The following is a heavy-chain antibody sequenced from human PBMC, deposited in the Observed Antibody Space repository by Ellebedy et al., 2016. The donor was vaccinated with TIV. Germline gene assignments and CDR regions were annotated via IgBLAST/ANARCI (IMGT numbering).Heavy chain of an antibody. V-gene: IGHV4-39*07. CDR1: GGSISNSDYY. D-gene: IGHD3-22*01. J-gene: IGHJ4*02. CDR3: ARDGLHSSGWYCDY. Sequence: MPSETLSLTCTVSGGSISNSDYYWNWIRQPPGKGLEWIGSIYYSGSAYDNPYRKSRVTVSVDPSKNQFSLNLSTVTAATTAVYYCARDGLHSSGWYCDYWGQGTQVTVSS. CDR2: IYYSGSA.